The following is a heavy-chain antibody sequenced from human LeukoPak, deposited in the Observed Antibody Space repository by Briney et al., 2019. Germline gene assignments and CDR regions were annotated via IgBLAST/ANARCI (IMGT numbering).Heavy chain of an antibody. Sequence: PETLSLTCTVSGDSISPYYWGWIRQPPGKGLEWIGYISYSGDTTYNPSLKSRVTMSVDTSKNQFSLKLSSVTAADTAVYYCARDKQPGDYWGQGALVTVSS. CDR1: GDSISPYY. J-gene: IGHJ4*02. V-gene: IGHV4-59*01. CDR3: ARDKQPGDY. D-gene: IGHD1-1*01. CDR2: ISYSGDT.